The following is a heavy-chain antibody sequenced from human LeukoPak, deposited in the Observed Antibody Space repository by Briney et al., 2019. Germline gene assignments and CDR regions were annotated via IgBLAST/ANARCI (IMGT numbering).Heavy chain of an antibody. Sequence: GASVKVSCKASGYNFRNYGIGWVRQAPRRGLEWMGWITAGNGNTNYAQKVQGRVTMTTDTSTSTAYMELRSLRSDDTAVYFCARDSARGYSYGYNAFDIWGQGTMVTVSS. D-gene: IGHD5-18*01. CDR2: ITAGNGNT. CDR3: ARDSARGYSYGYNAFDI. V-gene: IGHV1-18*01. J-gene: IGHJ3*02. CDR1: GYNFRNYG.